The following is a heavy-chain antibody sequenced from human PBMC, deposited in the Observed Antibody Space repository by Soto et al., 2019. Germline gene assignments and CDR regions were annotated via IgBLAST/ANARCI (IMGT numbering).Heavy chain of an antibody. V-gene: IGHV4-31*03. CDR2: IYYSGST. CDR3: ARAQTIFGIITVFDY. Sequence: SETLSLTCTVSGGSINSGGYYWSWIRQHPGKGLEWIGYIYYSGSTYYNPSLKSRVTISIDTSKNQFSLKLSSVTAADTAVYYCARAQTIFGIITVFDYWGQGTLVSVAS. CDR1: GGSINSGGYY. D-gene: IGHD3-3*01. J-gene: IGHJ4*02.